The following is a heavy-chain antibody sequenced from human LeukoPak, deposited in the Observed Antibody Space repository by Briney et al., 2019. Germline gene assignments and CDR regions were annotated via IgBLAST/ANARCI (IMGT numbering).Heavy chain of an antibody. CDR1: GYSISSGYY. CDR3: ARVSSSWYQDWYFDL. Sequence: SETLSLTCTVSGYSISSGYYWGWIRQPPGKGLEWIGRIDTSGNTNYKPSLKSRVTMSVDTSKKQFSLKLSSVTAADTAVYYCARVSSSWYQDWYFDLWGRGTLVTVSS. J-gene: IGHJ2*01. V-gene: IGHV4-38-2*02. CDR2: IDTSGNT. D-gene: IGHD6-13*01.